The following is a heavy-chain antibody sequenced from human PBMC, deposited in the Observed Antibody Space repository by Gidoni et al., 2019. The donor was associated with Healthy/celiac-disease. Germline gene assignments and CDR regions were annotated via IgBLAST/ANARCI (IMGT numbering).Heavy chain of an antibody. CDR3: ARVNPYDILTGYDY. D-gene: IGHD3-9*01. J-gene: IGHJ4*02. V-gene: IGHV3-48*03. Sequence: LTISRDNAKNSLYLQMNSLRAEDTAVYYCARVNPYDILTGYDYWGQGTLVTVSS.